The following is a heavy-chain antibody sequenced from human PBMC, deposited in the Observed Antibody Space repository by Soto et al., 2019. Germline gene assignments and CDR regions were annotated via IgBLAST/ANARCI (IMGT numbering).Heavy chain of an antibody. CDR1: GASLGTTDYY. CDR2: TFYRANT. CDR3: ASIQWYYYDNGYFDY. Sequence: SETLSLTCSVSGASLGTTDYYWSWVRQPPGKGLEWIGYTFYRANTFYNPSLKRRVNISADTSKNQFILKMTSVTAADTAVYYCASIQWYYYDNGYFDYWGQGTLVTVSS. J-gene: IGHJ4*02. D-gene: IGHD3-22*01. V-gene: IGHV4-30-4*01.